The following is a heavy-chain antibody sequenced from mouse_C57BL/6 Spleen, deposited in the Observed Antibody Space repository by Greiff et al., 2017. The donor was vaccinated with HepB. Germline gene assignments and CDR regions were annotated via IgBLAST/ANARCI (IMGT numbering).Heavy chain of an antibody. V-gene: IGHV1-18*01. Sequence: EVQLQQSGPELVKPGASVKIPCKASGYTFTDYNMDWVKQSHGKSLEWIGDINPNNGGTIYNQKFKGKATLTVDKSSSTAYMELRSLTSEDTAVYYCAVGLYGSFYFDVWGTGTTVTVSS. CDR2: INPNNGGT. D-gene: IGHD1-1*01. J-gene: IGHJ1*03. CDR1: GYTFTDYN. CDR3: AVGLYGSFYFDV.